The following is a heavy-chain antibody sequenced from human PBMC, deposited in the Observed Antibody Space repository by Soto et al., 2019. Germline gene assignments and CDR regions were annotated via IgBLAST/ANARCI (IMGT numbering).Heavy chain of an antibody. CDR1: GLTFSSYS. Sequence: EVQLVESGGGLVQRGGSLRLSCAASGLTFSSYSMNWVRQAPGKGLEWVSYISSSSSTIYYADSVKGRFTISRDNAKNSLYLQMNRLRAEDTAVYYCAFGAESRYYYCGMDVWGQGTTLTVSS. CDR3: AFGAESRYYYCGMDV. D-gene: IGHD1-26*01. CDR2: ISSSSSTI. V-gene: IGHV3-48*01. J-gene: IGHJ6*02.